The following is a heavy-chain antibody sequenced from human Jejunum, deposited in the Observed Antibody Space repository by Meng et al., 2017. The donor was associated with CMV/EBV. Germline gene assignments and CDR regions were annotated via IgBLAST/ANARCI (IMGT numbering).Heavy chain of an antibody. CDR2: IRSIAKSYAA. CDR3: TRRTFCSGGSCYPDYYHYDMDV. D-gene: IGHD2-15*01. Sequence: WVRPAPGEGLEWVGRIRSIAKSYAAAYAASVEGRFTISRNDSKNTAYLQMNSLKTEDTAVYYCTRRTFCSGGSCYPDYYHYDMDVWGQGTTVTVSS. J-gene: IGHJ6*02. V-gene: IGHV3-73*01.